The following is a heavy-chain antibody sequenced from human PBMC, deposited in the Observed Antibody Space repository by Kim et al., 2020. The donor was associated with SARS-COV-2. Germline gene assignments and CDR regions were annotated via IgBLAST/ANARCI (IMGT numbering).Heavy chain of an antibody. V-gene: IGHV1-8*02. Sequence: ASVKVSCKASGDTFTDYDINWVRQAAGQGPEWMGGINPKCGKTGYAQKFQGRVTMTREISLKTAYMELRSLRSDDTAVYFCVRHRSGWNDHWFDPWGRGTRVTVAS. CDR2: INPKCGKT. CDR1: GDTFTDYD. J-gene: IGHJ5*02. CDR3: VRHRSGWNDHWFDP. D-gene: IGHD6-19*01.